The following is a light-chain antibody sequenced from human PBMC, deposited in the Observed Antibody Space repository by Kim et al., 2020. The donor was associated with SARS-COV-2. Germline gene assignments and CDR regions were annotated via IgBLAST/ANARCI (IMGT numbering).Light chain of an antibody. V-gene: IGLV3-19*01. CDR2: GKN. Sequence: SSELTQDPAVSVALGQTVRITCQGDSLRTYYASWYQQKPGQAPILVIYGKNNRPSGIPDRFSGSSSGNTASLTATGAQAVDEADYYCNSRDKSGDHVVFGGGTQLTVL. CDR3: NSRDKSGDHVV. J-gene: IGLJ3*02. CDR1: SLRTYY.